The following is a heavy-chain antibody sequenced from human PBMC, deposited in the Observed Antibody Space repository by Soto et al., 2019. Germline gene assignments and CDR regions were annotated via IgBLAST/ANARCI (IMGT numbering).Heavy chain of an antibody. CDR1: GFTVSSYG. J-gene: IGHJ4*02. CDR2: ISRDGGTK. Sequence: VQVLESGGGVVQPGRSLRLSCAASGFTVSSYGMHWVRQAPGKGLEWVAVISRDGGTKYYADSVKGRFTISRDNSRNTLFLEMNSLRGDDMAVYYCTGEVASGYWGQGTLVTVSS. V-gene: IGHV3-30*03. D-gene: IGHD2-8*02. CDR3: TGEVASGY.